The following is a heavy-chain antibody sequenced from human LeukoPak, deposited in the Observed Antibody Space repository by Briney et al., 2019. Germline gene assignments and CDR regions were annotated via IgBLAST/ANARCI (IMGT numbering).Heavy chain of an antibody. CDR1: GFTFSSYG. CDR2: IRYDGSNK. V-gene: IGHV3-30*02. D-gene: IGHD5-18*01. CDR3: AKDRYSYGLGHAFDI. Sequence: PGGSLRLSCAASGFTFSSYGMHWVRQAPGKGLEWVAFIRYDGSNKYYADSVKGRFTISRDNSKNTLYLQMNSLRAEDTAVYYCAKDRYSYGLGHAFDIWGQGTMVTVSS. J-gene: IGHJ3*02.